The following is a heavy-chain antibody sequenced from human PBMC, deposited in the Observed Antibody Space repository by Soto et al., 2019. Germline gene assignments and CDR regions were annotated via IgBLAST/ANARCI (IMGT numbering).Heavy chain of an antibody. V-gene: IGHV3-23*01. J-gene: IGHJ4*02. CDR3: AKEQQLGNFDY. CDR1: GFTFSSYA. D-gene: IGHD6-13*01. Sequence: DVQLLESGGGLVEPGGSLRVSCAASGFTFSSYAMSWVRQAPGKGLEWVSTISGSGVSTAYADSVKGRFTTSRDNSKKTLYLQMKSLRSEDXXXXYCAKEQQLGNFDYWGQGTLVTVSS. CDR2: ISGSGVST.